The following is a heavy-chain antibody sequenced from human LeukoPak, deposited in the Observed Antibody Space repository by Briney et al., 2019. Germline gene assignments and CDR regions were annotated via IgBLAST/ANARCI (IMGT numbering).Heavy chain of an antibody. J-gene: IGHJ3*02. D-gene: IGHD3-9*01. CDR1: GSIFTSYW. CDR2: IDPSDSYT. Sequence: GASLKISCKGSGSIFTSYWISGVRQMPGKGLEWMGRIDPSDSYTNYSPSFQGHVTISADKSISTAYLQWSSLKASDTAMYYCARHSADYDILTGYQAVDAFDIWGQGTMVTVSS. V-gene: IGHV5-10-1*01. CDR3: ARHSADYDILTGYQAVDAFDI.